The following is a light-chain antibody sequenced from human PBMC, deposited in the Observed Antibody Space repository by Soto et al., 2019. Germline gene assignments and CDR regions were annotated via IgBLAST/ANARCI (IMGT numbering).Light chain of an antibody. V-gene: IGLV3-21*02. CDR2: DDI. CDR1: NIGSKS. J-gene: IGLJ3*02. Sequence: SYELTQPPSVSVAPGQTARITGGGSNIGSKSVHWYQQKPGQAPVLVVYDDIDRPSGIPERFPGSNSGNTATLTISRVEAGDEADYYCQVWDISSDQGVFGGGTKLTVL. CDR3: QVWDISSDQGV.